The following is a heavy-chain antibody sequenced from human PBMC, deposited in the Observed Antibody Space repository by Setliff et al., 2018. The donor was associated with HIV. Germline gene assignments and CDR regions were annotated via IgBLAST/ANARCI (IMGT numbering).Heavy chain of an antibody. CDR3: TRRRRAHGTESLEAY. D-gene: IGHD1-26*01. V-gene: IGHV5-51*01. Sequence: GESLKISCRASGYTFTNYWIGWVRQMPGKGLEWIGVIYPGDSVTRYSPSFQGQVSISADTSITTAYLQWSSLKASDTAIYYCTRRRRAHGTESLEAYWGQGTLVTVS. CDR1: GYTFTNYW. CDR2: IYPGDSVT. J-gene: IGHJ4*02.